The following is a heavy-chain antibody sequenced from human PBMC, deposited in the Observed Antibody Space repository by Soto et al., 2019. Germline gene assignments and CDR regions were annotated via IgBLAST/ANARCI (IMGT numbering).Heavy chain of an antibody. J-gene: IGHJ5*02. D-gene: IGHD6-13*01. CDR1: GYTFTGYF. Sequence: ASVKVSCNASGYTFTGYFMHWVRQAPGQGLEWMGWIDPNTGGTNYAQKFQGRVTMTRDTSISTAYMDLRSLTSDDTDVYYCARATAGYRSRWSNWFDPWGQGTLVTVSS. CDR3: ARATAGYRSRWSNWFDP. CDR2: IDPNTGGT. V-gene: IGHV1-2*02.